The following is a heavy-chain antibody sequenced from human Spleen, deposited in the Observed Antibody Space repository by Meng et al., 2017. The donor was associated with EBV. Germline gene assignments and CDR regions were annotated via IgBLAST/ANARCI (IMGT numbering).Heavy chain of an antibody. V-gene: IGHV4-30-4*01. Sequence: QVQLQESGPGLVKLSQTPSLTCAVSGGSISSGGYYWSWIRQPPGKGLEWIGYIYYSGSTYYNPSLKSRLIISVDTSKNQFSLKLSSVTAADTAVYYCAREGAARIDYWGQGTLVTVVS. J-gene: IGHJ4*02. CDR1: GGSISSGGYY. CDR2: IYYSGST. CDR3: AREGAARIDY. D-gene: IGHD3-16*01.